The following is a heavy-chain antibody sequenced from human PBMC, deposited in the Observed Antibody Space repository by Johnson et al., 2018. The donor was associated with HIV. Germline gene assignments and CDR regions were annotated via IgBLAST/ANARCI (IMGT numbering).Heavy chain of an antibody. CDR1: GITVSSNY. CDR3: AKDSSVLLCFDI. Sequence: VLLVESGGGLVQPGGSLRLSCAASGITVSSNYMSWVRQAPGKGLEWVSVIFSVGSTYYADCVKGRFTISRDNSKNSLYLQLNSLRPEDTAVFYCAKDSSVLLCFDIWGQGTMVTVSS. CDR2: IFSVGST. J-gene: IGHJ3*02. V-gene: IGHV3-66*02. D-gene: IGHD3-10*01.